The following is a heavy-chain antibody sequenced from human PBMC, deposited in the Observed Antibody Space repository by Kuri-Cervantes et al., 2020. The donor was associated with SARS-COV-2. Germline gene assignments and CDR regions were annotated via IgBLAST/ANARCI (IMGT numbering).Heavy chain of an antibody. J-gene: IGHJ4*02. V-gene: IGHV4-38-2*02. D-gene: IGHD4-17*01. Sequence: GSLRLSCTVSGYSISSGYYWGWIRQPPGKGLEWIGSIYHSGSTYYNPSLKSRVTISVDTSKNQFSLELSSVTAADTAVYYCARYGPPRYYFDYWGQGTLVTVSS. CDR1: GYSISSGYY. CDR3: ARYGPPRYYFDY. CDR2: IYHSGST.